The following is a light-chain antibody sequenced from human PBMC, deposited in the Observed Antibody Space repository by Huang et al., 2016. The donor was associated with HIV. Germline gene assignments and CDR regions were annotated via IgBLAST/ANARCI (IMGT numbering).Light chain of an antibody. J-gene: IGKJ1*01. CDR3: LHHNSYPRT. CDR2: AAS. Sequence: DIQMTQSPSAISSSVGDRVTITCRASQGSSNYLAWFQQKPGKVPNRLIYAASSLQSGVASRFSGSGAGTEFTLTISRLQPEDVATDYCLHHNSYPRTFGQGTKVEIK. V-gene: IGKV1-17*03. CDR1: QGSSNY.